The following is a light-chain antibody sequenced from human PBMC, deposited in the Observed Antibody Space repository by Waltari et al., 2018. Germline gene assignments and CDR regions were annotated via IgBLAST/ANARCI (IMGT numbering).Light chain of an antibody. CDR3: QQSYSTPFT. V-gene: IGKV1-39*01. CDR2: AAS. CDR1: QSISSY. Sequence: DIHMTQSPSSLSASVGDRVTITCRAGQSISSYLNWYQQKPGKAPKLVIYAASSFQSRVPSRFSGSGSGTDVTLTISSLQPEDIATYYCQQSYSTPFTFGPGTTVDIK. J-gene: IGKJ3*01.